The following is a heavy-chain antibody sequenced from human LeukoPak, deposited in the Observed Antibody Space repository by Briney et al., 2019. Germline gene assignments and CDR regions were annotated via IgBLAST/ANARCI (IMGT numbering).Heavy chain of an antibody. D-gene: IGHD6-19*01. J-gene: IGHJ4*02. V-gene: IGHV1-46*01. CDR2: INPSGGST. CDR1: GYTLTSYY. CDR3: AKSVADAYVDY. Sequence: GASVKVSCKASGYTLTSYYLHWVRQAPGQGLEWMAIINPSGGSTSHAQKFQGRVTMTRDTSASTVYMELSSLRSEDTAVYYCAKSVADAYVDYWGQGTLVTVSS.